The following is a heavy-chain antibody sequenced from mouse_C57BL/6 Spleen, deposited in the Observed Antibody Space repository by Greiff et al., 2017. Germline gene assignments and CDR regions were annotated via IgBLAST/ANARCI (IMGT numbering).Heavy chain of an antibody. Sequence: QVQLKESGPELVKPGASVKLSCKASGYTFTSYDINWVKQRPGQGLEWIGWIYPRDGSTKYNEKFKGKATLTVDTSSSTAYMELHSLTSEDSAVYFCARGTYYVPYYFDYWGQGTTLTVSS. CDR3: ARGTYYVPYYFDY. CDR2: IYPRDGST. CDR1: GYTFTSYD. V-gene: IGHV1-85*01. D-gene: IGHD1-1*01. J-gene: IGHJ2*01.